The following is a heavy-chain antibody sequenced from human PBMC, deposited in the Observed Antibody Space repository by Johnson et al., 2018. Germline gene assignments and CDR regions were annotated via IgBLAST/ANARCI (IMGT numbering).Heavy chain of an antibody. V-gene: IGHV3-48*02. Sequence: EVQLVESGGGLIKPGGSVRLSCTASGFTFSNTWMSWVRQAPGKGLQWVSYISSSSSTIYYADSVKGRFTISRDNAKNSLYLQMNRLRDEDTAVYYCARDVLLWFGELIYYYYGMDVWGQGNTVTVSS. CDR3: ARDVLLWFGELIYYYYGMDV. CDR2: ISSSSSTI. CDR1: GFTFSNTW. D-gene: IGHD3-10*01. J-gene: IGHJ6*02.